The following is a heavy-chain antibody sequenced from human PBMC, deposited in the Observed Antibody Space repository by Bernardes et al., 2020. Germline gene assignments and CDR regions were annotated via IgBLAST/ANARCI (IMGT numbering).Heavy chain of an antibody. CDR1: GYTFPSYD. CDR2: MNPGSGST. CDR3: ARGPHGLGDYDD. J-gene: IGHJ4*02. V-gene: IGHV1-8*01. Sequence: ASVKVSCKASGYTFPSYDISWVRQAIGHGLEWMGWMNPGSGSTGFAQKFQGRVTMTRNTTISTAYMELSSLTSEDTAVYFCARGPHGLGDYDDWGQGTLVTVSS. D-gene: IGHD4-17*01.